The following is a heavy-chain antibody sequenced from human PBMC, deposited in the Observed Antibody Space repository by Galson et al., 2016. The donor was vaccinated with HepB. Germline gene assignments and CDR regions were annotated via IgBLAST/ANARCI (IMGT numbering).Heavy chain of an antibody. Sequence: SLRLSCAASGFTFSSYDMYWVRQAPGKGLEWVSSIYTAGDTDYPGSVEGRFTVSRENAKNSLYRHMPSLRAGDTAVYYCARGSYSSDWYRASAYDFGMDVWGKGTPVTVSS. CDR3: ARGSYSSDWYRASAYDFGMDV. CDR2: IYTAGDT. D-gene: IGHD6-19*01. CDR1: GFTFSSYD. J-gene: IGHJ6*04. V-gene: IGHV3-13*01.